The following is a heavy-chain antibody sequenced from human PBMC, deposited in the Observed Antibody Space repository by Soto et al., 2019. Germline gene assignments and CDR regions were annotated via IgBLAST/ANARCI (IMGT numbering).Heavy chain of an antibody. V-gene: IGHV1-46*01. CDR3: AREGDGYNLGPSADFDY. Sequence: QVQLVQSGAEVKKPGASVKVSCKASGYTFTTYYMHWVRQAPGQGLEWMGVINPSGGSTSYAQKFQGRVTVTRDTSTSTLYMELSSLRSEDTAVYYCAREGDGYNLGPSADFDYWGQGTLVTVYS. D-gene: IGHD5-12*01. CDR1: GYTFTTYY. CDR2: INPSGGST. J-gene: IGHJ4*02.